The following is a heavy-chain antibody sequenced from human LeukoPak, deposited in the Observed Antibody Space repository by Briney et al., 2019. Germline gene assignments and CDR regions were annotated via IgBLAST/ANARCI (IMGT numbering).Heavy chain of an antibody. CDR1: GGSISSNSYY. D-gene: IGHD6-19*01. J-gene: IGHJ6*03. CDR2: IYISGSGST. Sequence: SQTLSLTCTVSGGSISSNSYYWSWIRQPAGKGLEWIGRIYISGSGSTNYNPSLKSRVTMSVDTSKNQFSLKLSSVTAADTAVYYCARDKRVAVAGTYIYYYYMDVWGSGTTVAISS. V-gene: IGHV4-61*02. CDR3: ARDKRVAVAGTYIYYYYMDV.